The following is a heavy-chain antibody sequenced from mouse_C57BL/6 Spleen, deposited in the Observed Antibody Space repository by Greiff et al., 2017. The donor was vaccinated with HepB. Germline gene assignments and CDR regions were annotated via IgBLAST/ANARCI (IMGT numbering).Heavy chain of an antibody. CDR1: GFTFSSYA. D-gene: IGHD1-1*01. CDR2: ISDGGSYT. Sequence: EVQGVESGGGLVKPGGSLKLSCAASGFTFSSYAMSWVRQTPEKRLEWVATISDGGSYTYYPDNVKGRFTISRDNAKNNLYLQLSHLKSEDTAMYYCARVGTVEGCCFDVWGTGTTVTVSS. V-gene: IGHV5-4*01. CDR3: ARVGTVEGCCFDV. J-gene: IGHJ1*03.